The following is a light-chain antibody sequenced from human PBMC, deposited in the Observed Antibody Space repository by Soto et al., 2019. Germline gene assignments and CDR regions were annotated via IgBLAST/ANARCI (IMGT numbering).Light chain of an antibody. J-gene: IGLJ1*01. Sequence: QLVLTQSPSASASLGASVKLTCTLSSGHSSYAIAWHQQQPEKGPRYLMKLNSDGSHSKGDGFPDRFSGSSSGAERYLTISSLRAEEVAYYCCQTLGTVTICVFGTGIKLTVL. CDR3: QTLGTVTICV. V-gene: IGLV4-69*01. CDR1: SGHSSYA. CDR2: LNSDGSH.